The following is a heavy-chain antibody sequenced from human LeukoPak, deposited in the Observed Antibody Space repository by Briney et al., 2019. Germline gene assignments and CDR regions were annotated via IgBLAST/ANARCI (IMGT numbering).Heavy chain of an antibody. CDR3: ARVGVVAGTRIGCDY. CDR1: GFILSSYE. V-gene: IGHV3-48*03. D-gene: IGHD6-19*01. J-gene: IGHJ4*02. Sequence: GGSLRLSCAASGFILSSYEMSWVRQAPGKGLEWVSYISSSGSSIYYADSVKVRFTISRDNAENSLFLQMNSLRAEDTAVYYCARVGVVAGTRIGCDYWGQGTLVTVSS. CDR2: ISSSGSSI.